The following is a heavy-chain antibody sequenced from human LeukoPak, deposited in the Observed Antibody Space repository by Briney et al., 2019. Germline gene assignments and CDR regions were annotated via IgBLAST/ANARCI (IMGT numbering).Heavy chain of an antibody. CDR3: ARASRGNWFDP. J-gene: IGHJ5*02. CDR2: IGDDGSTA. CDR1: GFTFSRYW. V-gene: IGHV3-74*01. D-gene: IGHD3-10*01. Sequence: GGSLRLSCAASGFTFSRYWMHWVRQAPGKGLVWVSRIGDDGSTAAYADSVKGRFTISRDNAKNTLYLQMNSLRAEDTAVYYCARASRGNWFDPWGQGTLVTVSS.